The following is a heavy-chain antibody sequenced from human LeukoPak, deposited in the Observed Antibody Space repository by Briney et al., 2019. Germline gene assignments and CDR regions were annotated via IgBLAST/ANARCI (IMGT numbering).Heavy chain of an antibody. CDR3: ARDPPEAESVAFDI. CDR2: ISSSSSYI. D-gene: IGHD3-3*01. Sequence: GGSLRLSCAASAFTFSSYSMNWVRQAPGKGLEWVSSISSSSSYIYYADSVKGRFTISRDNAKNSLYLQMNSLRAEDTAVYYCARDPPEAESVAFDIWGQGTMVTVSS. V-gene: IGHV3-21*01. CDR1: AFTFSSYS. J-gene: IGHJ3*02.